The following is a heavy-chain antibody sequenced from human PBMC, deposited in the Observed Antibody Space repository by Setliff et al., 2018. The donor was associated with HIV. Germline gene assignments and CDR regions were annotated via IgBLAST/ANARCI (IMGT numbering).Heavy chain of an antibody. Sequence: ASVKVSCKASGFTFSDYYMHWVRQAPGQGLEWMGWVCPYNADKNYAQKFQGRVTLTRDTSVTTVYMELTSLRSDDTAVYYCARKDGVGYCDSNSCYGIGPIDFWGQGSLVTVSS. V-gene: IGHV1-2*02. D-gene: IGHD2-2*01. CDR2: VCPYNADK. CDR1: GFTFSDYY. CDR3: ARKDGVGYCDSNSCYGIGPIDF. J-gene: IGHJ4*02.